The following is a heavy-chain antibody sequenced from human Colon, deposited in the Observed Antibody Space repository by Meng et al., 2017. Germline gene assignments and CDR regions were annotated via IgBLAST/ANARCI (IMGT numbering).Heavy chain of an antibody. CDR2: IDHFGIS. D-gene: IGHD4-17*01. CDR1: GGYFSGFY. J-gene: IGHJ5*02. Sequence: QVRVAQGGAGLLKPSETLSFTCADSGGYFSGFYWRWIRQPPGKGLEWIGEIDHFGISNYNSSLKGRLPMSVDTSKKQISLTLTSVTAADTAVYYCATGLRHGDWFDPWGPGTLVTVSS. CDR3: ATGLRHGDWFDP. V-gene: IGHV4-34*02.